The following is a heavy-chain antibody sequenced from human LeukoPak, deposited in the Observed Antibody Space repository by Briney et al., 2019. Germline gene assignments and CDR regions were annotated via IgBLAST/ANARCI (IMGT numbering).Heavy chain of an antibody. V-gene: IGHV3-7*01. CDR1: GFTFSRHW. D-gene: IGHD6-19*01. Sequence: GGSLRLSCAASGFTFSRHWMSWVRQAPGKGLEWVANIGQDGSGKYYVDSVKGRFTISRDNAKNSLYLQMNSLRAEDTAVYYCARDRVAGPHLYYYYYGMDVWGQGTTVTVSS. CDR3: ARDRVAGPHLYYYYYGMDV. J-gene: IGHJ6*02. CDR2: IGQDGSGK.